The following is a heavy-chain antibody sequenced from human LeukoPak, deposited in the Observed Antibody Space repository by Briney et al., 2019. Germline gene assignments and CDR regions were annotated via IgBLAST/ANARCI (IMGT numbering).Heavy chain of an antibody. CDR1: GYTFTRYA. CDR3: ARVPQLELRLPLYYYYYYYMDV. CDR2: ISAYNGNT. D-gene: IGHD1-7*01. V-gene: IGHV1-18*01. Sequence: VASVKVSCRASGYTFTRYAISWVRQAPGQGLEWMGWISAYNGNTNYAQKLQGRVTMTTDTSTSTAYMELRSLRSDDTAVYYCARVPQLELRLPLYYYYYYYMDVWGKGTTVTVSS. J-gene: IGHJ6*03.